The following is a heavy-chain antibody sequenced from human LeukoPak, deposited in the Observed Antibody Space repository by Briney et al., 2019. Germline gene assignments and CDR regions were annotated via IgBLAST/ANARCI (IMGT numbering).Heavy chain of an antibody. CDR1: GFTFSSYS. CDR3: ARDRAGPTLYYYDSSGYSFDY. CDR2: ISSSSSYI. V-gene: IGHV3-21*01. Sequence: GGSLRLSCAASGFTFSSYSMNWVRQAPGKGLEWVSSISSSSSYIYYADSVKGRFTISRDNAKNSLYLQMNSLRAEDTAVYYCARDRAGPTLYYYDSSGYSFDYWGQGTLVTVSS. D-gene: IGHD3-22*01. J-gene: IGHJ4*02.